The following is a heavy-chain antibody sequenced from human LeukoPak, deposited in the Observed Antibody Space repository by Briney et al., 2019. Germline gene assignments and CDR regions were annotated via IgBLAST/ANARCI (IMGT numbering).Heavy chain of an antibody. D-gene: IGHD6-13*01. CDR1: GFTFSSYS. CDR3: ARESRYSSSWYYYYGMDV. Sequence: GGSLRLSCAASGFTFSSYSMNWVRQAPGKGLEWVSSISSSSSYIYYADSVKGRFTISRDNAKNSLYLQMNSLRAEDTAAYYCARESRYSSSWYYYYGMDVWGQGTTVTVSS. J-gene: IGHJ6*02. CDR2: ISSSSSYI. V-gene: IGHV3-21*01.